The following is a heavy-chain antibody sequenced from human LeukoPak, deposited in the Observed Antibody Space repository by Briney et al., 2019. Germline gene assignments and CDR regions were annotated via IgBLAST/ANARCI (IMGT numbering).Heavy chain of an antibody. CDR3: ARLAPRMRGYYFDY. V-gene: IGHV4-59*01. Sequence: PSETLSLTCTVSGGSISSYYWSWIRQPPGKGLEWIGYIYYSGSTNYNPSLESRVTISVDTSKNQFSLKLSSVTAADTAVYYCARLAPRMRGYYFDYWGQGTLVTVSS. CDR1: GGSISSYY. CDR2: IYYSGST. D-gene: IGHD2-15*01. J-gene: IGHJ4*02.